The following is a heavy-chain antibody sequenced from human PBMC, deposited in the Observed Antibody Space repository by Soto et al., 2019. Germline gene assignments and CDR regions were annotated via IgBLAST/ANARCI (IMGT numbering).Heavy chain of an antibody. CDR1: GFTFSSYG. V-gene: IGHV3-30*18. CDR3: AKDPYFYYYDSSGYYPLGHSDY. CDR2: ISYDGSNK. Sequence: GGSLRLSCAASGFTFSSYGMHWVRQAPGKGLEWVAVISYDGSNKYYADSVKGRFTISRDNSKNTLYLQMNSLRAEDTAVYYCAKDPYFYYYDSSGYYPLGHSDYWGQGTLVTVSS. D-gene: IGHD3-22*01. J-gene: IGHJ4*02.